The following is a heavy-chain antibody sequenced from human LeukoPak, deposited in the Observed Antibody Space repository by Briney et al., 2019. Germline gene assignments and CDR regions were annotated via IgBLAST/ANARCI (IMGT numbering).Heavy chain of an antibody. CDR3: AKESVESSSSGDY. J-gene: IGHJ4*02. CDR1: GFTFSSHA. Sequence: GGSLRLSCEVSGFTFSSHAMGWVRQTPGEGLEWVSVISGGGGSTYYADSLKGRFAISRDNSKNTLYLQMNSLTAADTAVYYCAKESVESSSSGDYWGQGTLVTVSS. D-gene: IGHD6-6*01. CDR2: ISGGGGST. V-gene: IGHV3-23*01.